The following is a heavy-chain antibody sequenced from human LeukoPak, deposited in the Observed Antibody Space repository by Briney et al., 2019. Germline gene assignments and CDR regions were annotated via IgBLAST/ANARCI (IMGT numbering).Heavy chain of an antibody. V-gene: IGHV3-30*04. J-gene: IGHJ5*02. Sequence: GGSLRLSCAASGFTFSSYAMHWVRQAPGKGLEWVAVISYDGSNKYYADSVKGRFTISRDNSKNTLYLQMSSLRAEDTAVYYCAKDKIQLWLLNGRMPWFDPWGQGTLVTVSS. D-gene: IGHD5-18*01. CDR1: GFTFSSYA. CDR3: AKDKIQLWLLNGRMPWFDP. CDR2: ISYDGSNK.